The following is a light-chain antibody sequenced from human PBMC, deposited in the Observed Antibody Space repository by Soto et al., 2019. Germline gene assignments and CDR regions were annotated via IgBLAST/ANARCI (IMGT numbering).Light chain of an antibody. V-gene: IGKV3-20*01. J-gene: IGKJ1*01. CDR3: QQYGSSPRT. CDR2: DAS. Sequence: EIVLTQSTGTLSLSPGERATLSCRASQSVSSSYLAWYPQKPGQAPRLLIYDASSRATGIPDRFSGSGSGTDFTLTISRLEPEDFAVYYCQQYGSSPRTFGQGTKVEIK. CDR1: QSVSSSY.